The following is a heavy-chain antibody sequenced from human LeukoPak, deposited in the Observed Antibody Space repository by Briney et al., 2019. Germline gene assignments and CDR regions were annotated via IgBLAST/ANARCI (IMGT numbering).Heavy chain of an antibody. CDR2: ISYDGSNK. CDR1: GFTFSSYA. V-gene: IGHV3-30*18. Sequence: GGSLRLSCAASGFTFSSYAMSWVRQAPGKGLEWLAVISYDGSNKYYADSVKGRFTISRDNSKNTLYLQMNSLRAEDTAVYYCAKVAQDSYWGQGTLVTVSS. D-gene: IGHD3/OR15-3a*01. CDR3: AKVAQDSY. J-gene: IGHJ4*02.